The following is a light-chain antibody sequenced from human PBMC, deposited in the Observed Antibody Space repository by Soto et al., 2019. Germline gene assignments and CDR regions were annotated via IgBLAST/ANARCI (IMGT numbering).Light chain of an antibody. CDR3: QQYYSTPYT. Sequence: DIVMTQSPDSLAVSLGERATINCKSSQRVLYTSNIKNSLAWYQQKPGQPPKLLIYWASTRESGVPDRFSGSGSGTDFTLTISSLQAEDVAVYYCQQYYSTPYTFGQGTKLEIK. CDR2: WAS. J-gene: IGKJ2*01. CDR1: QRVLYTSNIKNS. V-gene: IGKV4-1*01.